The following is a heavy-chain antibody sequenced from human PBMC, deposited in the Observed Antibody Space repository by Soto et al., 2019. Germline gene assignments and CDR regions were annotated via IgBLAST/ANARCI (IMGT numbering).Heavy chain of an antibody. D-gene: IGHD2-2*01. CDR2: INPNSGGT. CDR3: ARGLGCCSSTSCPPFDY. V-gene: IGHV1-2*04. Sequence: ASVKGSCKASGYTFTGYYMHWVRQAPGQGLEWMGWINPNSGGTNYAQKFQGWVTMTRDTSISTAYMELSRLRSDDTAVYYCARGLGCCSSTSCPPFDYWGQGTLVTVSS. CDR1: GYTFTGYY. J-gene: IGHJ4*02.